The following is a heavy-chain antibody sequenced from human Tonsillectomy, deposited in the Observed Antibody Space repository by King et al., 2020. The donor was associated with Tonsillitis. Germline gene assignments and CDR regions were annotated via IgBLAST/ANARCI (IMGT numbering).Heavy chain of an antibody. Sequence: VQLQESGPGLVKPSQTLSLTCTVSGGSISSAEYSWRWIRQLPGEGLEWIGDINYRGSTSYNPSHRSRVTISLDTSKKQFSLKMDTVTAADTAVYYCAKQKVDYGDDSWTLEFAFDIWGRGTMVTVSS. CDR2: INYRGST. J-gene: IGHJ3*02. CDR1: GGSISSAEYS. CDR3: AKQKVDYGDDSWTLEFAFDI. V-gene: IGHV4-31*03. D-gene: IGHD4-23*01.